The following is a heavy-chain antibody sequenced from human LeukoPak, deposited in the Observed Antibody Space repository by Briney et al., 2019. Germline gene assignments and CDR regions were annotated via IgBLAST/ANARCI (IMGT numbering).Heavy chain of an antibody. CDR1: GGSISSSNW. J-gene: IGHJ4*02. CDR2: IYHSGST. V-gene: IGHV4-4*02. D-gene: IGHD3-16*02. CDR3: AREEDDYDYVWGSYRSFDY. Sequence: SETLSLTCAVSGGSISSSNWWSWVRQPPGKGLEWIGEIYHSGSTNYNPSLKSRVTISVDKSKNQFSLKLSSVTAADTAVYYCAREEDDYDYVWGSYRSFDYWGQGTLVTVSS.